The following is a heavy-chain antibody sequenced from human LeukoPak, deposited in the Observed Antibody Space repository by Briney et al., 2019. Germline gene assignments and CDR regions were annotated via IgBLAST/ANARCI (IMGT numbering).Heavy chain of an antibody. Sequence: GRSLRLSCAASGFTFSSYGMHWVRQAPGKGLEWVAVISYDGSNKYYADSVKGRFTISRDNSKNTPYLQMNSLRAEDTAVYYCARRLVVAEFDYWGQGTLVTVSS. D-gene: IGHD3-22*01. CDR2: ISYDGSNK. V-gene: IGHV3-30*03. CDR3: ARRLVVAEFDY. J-gene: IGHJ4*02. CDR1: GFTFSSYG.